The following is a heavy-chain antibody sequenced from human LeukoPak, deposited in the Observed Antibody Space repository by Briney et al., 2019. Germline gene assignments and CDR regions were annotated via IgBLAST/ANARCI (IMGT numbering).Heavy chain of an antibody. CDR1: GYTFTSYG. V-gene: IGHV1-18*01. D-gene: IGHD6-6*01. CDR3: VCCGGEYSRRLEYASYDKDV. J-gene: IGHJ6*03. CDR2: ISAYNGNT. Sequence: ASVKVSCKASGYTFTSYGISWVRQAPGQGLEWMGWISAYNGNTNYAQKLQGRVTMTTDTSTSTAYMELRSLRSYDTTVYYCVCCGGEYSRRLEYASYDKDVWGQGATVTVCS.